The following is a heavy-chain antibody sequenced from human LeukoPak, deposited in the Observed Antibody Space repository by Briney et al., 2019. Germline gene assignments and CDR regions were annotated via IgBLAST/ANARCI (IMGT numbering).Heavy chain of an antibody. V-gene: IGHV3-21*01. CDR2: ISNSRSYI. J-gene: IGHJ6*02. Sequence: GGSLRLSCAASGFSFFTYNMTWVRQAPGQGLEWVSSISNSRSYIYYADSVKGRFTISRDNAKGSLYLQMNSLRAEDTAVYYCARRGVGDGYYYYGMDVWGQGTTVTVSS. D-gene: IGHD2-21*02. CDR3: ARRGVGDGYYYYGMDV. CDR1: GFSFFTYN.